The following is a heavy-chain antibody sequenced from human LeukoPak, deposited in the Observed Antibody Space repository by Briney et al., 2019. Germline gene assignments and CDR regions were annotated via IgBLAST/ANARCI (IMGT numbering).Heavy chain of an antibody. V-gene: IGHV1-2*02. J-gene: IGHJ4*02. Sequence: ASVKVSCKASGYTFTGYYMHWVRQAPGQGREWKGWINPNSGGTNYAQKFQGRVTMTRDTSISTAYMELSRLRSDDTAVYYCARDWAMVRGVIIADRSDYWGQGTLVTVSS. CDR3: ARDWAMVRGVIIADRSDY. D-gene: IGHD3-10*01. CDR1: GYTFTGYY. CDR2: INPNSGGT.